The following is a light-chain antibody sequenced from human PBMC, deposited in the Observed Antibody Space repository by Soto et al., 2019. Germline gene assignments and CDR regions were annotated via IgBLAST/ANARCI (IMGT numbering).Light chain of an antibody. CDR1: QSVSRSY. CDR2: GAS. J-gene: IGKJ1*01. Sequence: EIVLTQSPGTVSLSPGERATLSCRASQSVSRSYLAWYQLKPGQAPRLLIYGASSRATGIPDRFSGSGSGTDFTLTISRLEPEDFAVYYCQQYDNWPPEATFGQGTKVEI. V-gene: IGKV3-20*01. CDR3: QQYDNWPPEAT.